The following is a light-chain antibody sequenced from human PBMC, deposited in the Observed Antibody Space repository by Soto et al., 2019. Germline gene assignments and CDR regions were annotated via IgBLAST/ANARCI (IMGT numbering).Light chain of an antibody. CDR1: QSVNSY. CDR2: GAS. J-gene: IGKJ4*01. V-gene: IGKV3-15*01. CDR3: QQYNQWPLT. Sequence: ETVMTQSPATLSVSPGERATLSCRAGQSVNSYLAWYQQKPGQAPRLLIRGASARAIGIPARFSGSGSGTEFTLTISSLQSEDFAVYYCQQYNQWPLTFGGGTKVEI.